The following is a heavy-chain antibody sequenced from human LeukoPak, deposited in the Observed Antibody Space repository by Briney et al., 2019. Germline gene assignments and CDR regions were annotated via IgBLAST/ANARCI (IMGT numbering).Heavy chain of an antibody. CDR1: GFAFSSYW. V-gene: IGHV3-7*01. D-gene: IGHD6-19*01. CDR2: IKQDGSEK. Sequence: PGGSLRLSCAASGFAFSSYWMGWVRQAPGKGLEWVANIKQDGSEKYYVDSVKGRFTISRDNAKNSLYLQMNSLRAEDTAVYYCARAYGQWLVRRAFDIWGQGTMVTVSS. CDR3: ARAYGQWLVRRAFDI. J-gene: IGHJ3*02.